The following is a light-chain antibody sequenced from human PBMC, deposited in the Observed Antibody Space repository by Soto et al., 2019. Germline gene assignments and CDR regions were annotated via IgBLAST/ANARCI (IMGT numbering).Light chain of an antibody. V-gene: IGKV4-1*01. CDR1: LSVFHPTNKKNY. Sequence: DIVMTQSPDSLAVSLGEMVTINCKSSLSVFHPTNKKNYLAWFQQKPGQPPELLIHWASTRESGVPDRFSGSGSGADFPLTISSLQPDDFATYFCQQYNSYSAFHTFGQGTKLEIK. CDR2: WAS. J-gene: IGKJ2*01. CDR3: QQYNSYSAFHT.